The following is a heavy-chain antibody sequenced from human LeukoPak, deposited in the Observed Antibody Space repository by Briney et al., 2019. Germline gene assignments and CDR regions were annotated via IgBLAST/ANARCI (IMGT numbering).Heavy chain of an antibody. J-gene: IGHJ4*02. D-gene: IGHD2-21*02. CDR1: GGSISSYY. CDR3: ARGIKRHLVVVTAIKGPLDY. V-gene: IGHV4-59*01. CDR2: IYYSGTT. Sequence: PSETLSLTCTVSGGSISSYYWSWIRQPPGKGLEWIGFIYYSGTTNYNPSLKSRVTISVDTSKNQFSLKLSSVTAADTAVYYCARGIKRHLVVVTAIKGPLDYWGQGTLVTVSS.